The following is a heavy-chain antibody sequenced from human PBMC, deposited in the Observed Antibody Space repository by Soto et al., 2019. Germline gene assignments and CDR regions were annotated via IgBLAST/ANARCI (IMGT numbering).Heavy chain of an antibody. J-gene: IGHJ4*02. CDR1: GFTFSSYG. Sequence: QVQLVESGGGVVQPGRSLRLSCAASGFTFSSYGMHWVRQAPGKGLEWVGVIWYDGSNKYYADSVKGRFTISRDNSKNTLYLQMNSLRAEDTAVYYCARDGSRYGSSHFDYWGQGTLVTVSS. CDR2: IWYDGSNK. V-gene: IGHV3-33*01. D-gene: IGHD4-17*01. CDR3: ARDGSRYGSSHFDY.